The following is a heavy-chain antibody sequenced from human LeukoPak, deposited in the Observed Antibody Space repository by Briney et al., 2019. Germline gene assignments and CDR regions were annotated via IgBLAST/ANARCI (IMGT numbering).Heavy chain of an antibody. CDR1: GFTVSSNY. CDR3: AKDRPNFHENSGHYYRRDGDS. V-gene: IGHV3-53*01. D-gene: IGHD3-22*01. J-gene: IGHJ5*01. CDR2: IYSGGST. Sequence: PGGSLRLSCAASGFTVSSNYMSWVRQAPGKGLEWVSVIYSGGSTYYADSVKGRFTISRDNSKNVLYLRMNSLTAEDTAIYYCAKDRPNFHENSGHYYRRDGDSWGQGTLVTVSS.